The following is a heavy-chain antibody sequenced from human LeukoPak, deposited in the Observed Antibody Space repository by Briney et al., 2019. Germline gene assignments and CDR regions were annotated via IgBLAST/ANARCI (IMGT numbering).Heavy chain of an antibody. CDR1: GGSISSSNW. Sequence: PSETLSLTCAVSGGSISSSNWWSWVRQPPGKGLEWIGEIYHSGSTNYNPSLKSRVTISVDKSKNQFSLKLSSVTAADTAVYYCARLGCSSTSCTRRDYYYYYYMDVWGKGTTVTVSS. D-gene: IGHD2-2*01. CDR3: ARLGCSSTSCTRRDYYYYYYMDV. V-gene: IGHV4-4*02. J-gene: IGHJ6*03. CDR2: IYHSGST.